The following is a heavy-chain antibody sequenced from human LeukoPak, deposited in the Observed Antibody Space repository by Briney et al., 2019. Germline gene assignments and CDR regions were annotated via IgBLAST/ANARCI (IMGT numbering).Heavy chain of an antibody. V-gene: IGHV4-30-2*01. J-gene: IGHJ3*02. D-gene: IGHD3-22*01. Sequence: PSETLSLTCSVSGGSISSGGYYWSWIRQPPGKGLEWIGNIYHSGSIYYDPSLKSRVTISVDRSKNQFSLKLSSVTAADTAVYYCARGYYDSSGYSIDTFNIWGQGTMVTVSS. CDR2: IYHSGSI. CDR3: ARGYYDSSGYSIDTFNI. CDR1: GGSISSGGYY.